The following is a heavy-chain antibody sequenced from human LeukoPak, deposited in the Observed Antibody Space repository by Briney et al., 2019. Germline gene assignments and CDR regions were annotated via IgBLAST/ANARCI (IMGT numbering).Heavy chain of an antibody. V-gene: IGHV3-30-3*01. CDR2: ISYDGSNK. CDR1: GFTFSSYA. J-gene: IGHJ4*02. D-gene: IGHD3-3*01. Sequence: GGSLRLSCAASGFTFSSYAMHWVRQAPGKGLEWVAVISYDGSNKYYADSVKGRFTISRDNSKNTLYLQMNSLGAEDTAVYYCARDHIPDYDFWSGSDYWGQGTLVTVSS. CDR3: ARDHIPDYDFWSGSDY.